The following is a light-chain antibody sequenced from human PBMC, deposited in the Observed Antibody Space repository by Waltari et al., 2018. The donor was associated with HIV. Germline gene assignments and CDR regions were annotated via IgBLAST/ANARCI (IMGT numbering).Light chain of an antibody. CDR3: GADHGSGSNFVRV. CDR1: SGYSNSK. Sequence: QPVLTQPPSASASLGASVTLTCTLSSGYSNSKVDWYQQRPGQGPRFVMRVGTGGIVGSKGDGIPDRFSVLGSGLNRYLTIKNIQEEDESDYHCGADHGSGSNFVRVFGGGTKLTVL. J-gene: IGLJ3*02. CDR2: VGTGGIVG. V-gene: IGLV9-49*01.